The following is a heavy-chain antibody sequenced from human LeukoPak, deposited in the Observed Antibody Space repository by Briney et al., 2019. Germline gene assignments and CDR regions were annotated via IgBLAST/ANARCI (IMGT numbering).Heavy chain of an antibody. Sequence: SSETLSLTCTVSGGSISSYYWSWIRQPPGKGLEWIGYIYYSGSTNYNPSLKSRVTISVDTSKNQFSLKLSSVTAADTAVYYCARYRQGYSSGPRWFDPWGQGTLVTVSS. CDR2: IYYSGST. V-gene: IGHV4-59*01. CDR3: ARYRQGYSSGPRWFDP. D-gene: IGHD6-19*01. CDR1: GGSISSYY. J-gene: IGHJ5*02.